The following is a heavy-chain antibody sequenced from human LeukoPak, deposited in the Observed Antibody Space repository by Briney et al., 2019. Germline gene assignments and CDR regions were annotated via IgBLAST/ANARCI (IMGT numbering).Heavy chain of an antibody. CDR1: GGSISSGSYY. CDR2: IYISGSS. Sequence: PSETLSLTCTVSGGSISSGSYYWSWIRQPAGKGLEWIGRIYISGSSNYNPSLKSRVTMSVDTSKKQISLKLRSVTAADTAVYYCARDDSQQLGFFDYWGQGTLVTVSS. CDR3: ARDDSQQLGFFDY. J-gene: IGHJ4*02. V-gene: IGHV4-61*02. D-gene: IGHD6-13*01.